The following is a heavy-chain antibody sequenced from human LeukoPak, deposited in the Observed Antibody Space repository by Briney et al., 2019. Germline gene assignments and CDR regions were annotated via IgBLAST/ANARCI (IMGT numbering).Heavy chain of an antibody. CDR2: FYSGGST. D-gene: IGHD5-18*01. Sequence: GGSLRLSCAVSGFAVSGNYMTWVRQAPGKGLEWVSTFYSGGSTYYADSVKGRFIISRDSSTNTLYLQMNSLRAADTAVYFCARDRGYSYPYFDHWRQGTLVTVSS. J-gene: IGHJ4*02. CDR1: GFAVSGNY. V-gene: IGHV3-53*01. CDR3: ARDRGYSYPYFDH.